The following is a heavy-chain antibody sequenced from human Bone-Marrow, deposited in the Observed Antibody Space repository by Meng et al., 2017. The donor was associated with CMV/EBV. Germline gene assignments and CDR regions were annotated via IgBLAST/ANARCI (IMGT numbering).Heavy chain of an antibody. D-gene: IGHD1-26*01. Sequence: GGFLRLSCPPSGSTFSSSWMSWVGQAPGKGLEWVANIKQDGSEKYYVDSETGRFTISRDNAKNSLYLQMNSMRAEDTAVYYCAREPSGSDLDGPFDICGQGTMVTVSS. CDR2: IKQDGSEK. J-gene: IGHJ3*02. CDR3: AREPSGSDLDGPFDI. V-gene: IGHV3-7*01. CDR1: GSTFSSSW.